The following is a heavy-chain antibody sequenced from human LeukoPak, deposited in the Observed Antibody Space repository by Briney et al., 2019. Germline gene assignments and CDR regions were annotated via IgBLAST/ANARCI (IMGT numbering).Heavy chain of an antibody. CDR2: INPNSGGT. CDR1: GYTFSGYY. J-gene: IGHJ4*02. Sequence: ASVTLSCKASGYTFSGYYMNCLRQAPAQGSEWIGWINPNSGGTNYAHTFQGRVTITRDTSNSTASLELNRVTSDDSAVYYGGGGWYYFDYWGQGTLVTVSS. V-gene: IGHV1-2*02. D-gene: IGHD2-15*01. CDR3: GGGWYYFDY.